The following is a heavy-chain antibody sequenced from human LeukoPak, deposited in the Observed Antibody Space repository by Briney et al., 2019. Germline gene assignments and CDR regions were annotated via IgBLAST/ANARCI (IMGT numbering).Heavy chain of an antibody. CDR3: ASWYYDFWSVIIQFDP. J-gene: IGHJ5*02. CDR2: MNPNSGNT. Sequence: ASVKVSCKASGYNFISYDINWVRQATGQGLEWMGRMNPNSGNTGYAQKFQGRVTMTRNTSISTAYMELSSLRSEDTAVYYCASWYYDFWSVIIQFDPWGQGTLVTVSS. CDR1: GYNFISYD. V-gene: IGHV1-8*01. D-gene: IGHD3-3*01.